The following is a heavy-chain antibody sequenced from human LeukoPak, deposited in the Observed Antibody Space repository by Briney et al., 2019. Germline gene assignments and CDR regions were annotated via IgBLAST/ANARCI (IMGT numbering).Heavy chain of an antibody. Sequence: GGSLRLSCAASGFTFSSYWMHWVRQAPGKGLVWVSRINSDGSSTSYADSVRGRFTISRDNAKKTLYLQMNSLRAEDTAVYYCARGGFNMVRGVIIPSNSYYYYMDIWGKGTTVTVSS. V-gene: IGHV3-74*01. J-gene: IGHJ6*03. D-gene: IGHD3-10*01. CDR2: INSDGSST. CDR3: ARGGFNMVRGVIIPSNSYYYYMDI. CDR1: GFTFSSYW.